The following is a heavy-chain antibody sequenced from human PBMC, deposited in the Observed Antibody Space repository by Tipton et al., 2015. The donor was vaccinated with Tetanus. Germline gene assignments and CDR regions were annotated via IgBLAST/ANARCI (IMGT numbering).Heavy chain of an antibody. CDR2: ISAYTGNT. CDR3: VRPDRYCSGGSCYLALDS. D-gene: IGHD2-15*01. V-gene: IGHV1-18*01. CDR1: GYTFTTYG. Sequence: QLVQSGAEVKKPGASVKVSCKASGYTFTTYGISWVRQAPGQGLEWMGWISAYTGNTNYAQKFQGRVTMTTDTSATTAYMELRNLRSDDTAVYYCVRPDRYCSGGSCYLALDSWGQGTLITVSS. J-gene: IGHJ5*01.